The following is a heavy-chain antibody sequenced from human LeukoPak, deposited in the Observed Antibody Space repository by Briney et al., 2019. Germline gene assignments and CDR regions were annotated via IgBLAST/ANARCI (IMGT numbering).Heavy chain of an antibody. CDR3: AKSSGYQPRYFDY. V-gene: IGHV3-23*01. CDR1: RFIFSSYA. J-gene: IGHJ4*02. D-gene: IGHD3-22*01. CDR2: ISGSGGST. Sequence: GGSLRLSCAASRFIFSSYAMSWVRQAPGKGLEWVSGISGSGGSTYYADSVKGRFTISRDNSKNTLYLQMNSLRAEDTAVYYCAKSSGYQPRYFDYWGQGTLVTASS.